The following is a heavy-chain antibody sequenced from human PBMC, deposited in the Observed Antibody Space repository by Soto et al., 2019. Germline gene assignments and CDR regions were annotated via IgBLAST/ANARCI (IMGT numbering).Heavy chain of an antibody. J-gene: IGHJ6*02. V-gene: IGHV3-53*01. Sequence: PGGSLKLSCAASGFTVTSNYMRWVRQVPGEGLEWVSVIYSGGRTYHAESVKGRFTISRDNSKNTLYLQMNSMRAEDTAVCYCESDRRFAFWSGSSGYYCYYAMDVWGQGTTVTVSS. D-gene: IGHD3-3*01. CDR2: IYSGGRT. CDR1: GFTVTSNY. CDR3: ESDRRFAFWSGSSGYYCYYAMDV.